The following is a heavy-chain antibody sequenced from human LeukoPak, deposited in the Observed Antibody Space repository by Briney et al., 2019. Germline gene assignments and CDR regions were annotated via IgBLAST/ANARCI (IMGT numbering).Heavy chain of an antibody. CDR2: INEDGRER. J-gene: IGHJ4*02. Sequence: PGGSLRLSCAASEFTFTYYAMSWVRQAPGKGLEWVAKINEDGRERYYVDSVRGRFTIFRDNAKNSLSLQMNSLRVEDTAVYYCARGGFVPDYWGGGTLVTVSS. D-gene: IGHD3-10*01. CDR1: EFTFTYYA. V-gene: IGHV3-7*04. CDR3: ARGGFVPDY.